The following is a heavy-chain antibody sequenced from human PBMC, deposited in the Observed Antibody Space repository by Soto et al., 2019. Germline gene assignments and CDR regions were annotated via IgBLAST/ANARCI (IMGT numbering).Heavy chain of an antibody. Sequence: SETLSLTCAVYGGSFSGYYWSWIRQPPGKGLEWIGEINHSGSTNYNPSLKSRVTISVDTSKNQFSLKLSSVTAADTAVYYCARGSRREGVATLGWLPHYGMDVWGQGTTVTVSS. D-gene: IGHD5-12*01. V-gene: IGHV4-34*01. J-gene: IGHJ6*02. CDR2: INHSGST. CDR3: ARGSRREGVATLGWLPHYGMDV. CDR1: GGSFSGYY.